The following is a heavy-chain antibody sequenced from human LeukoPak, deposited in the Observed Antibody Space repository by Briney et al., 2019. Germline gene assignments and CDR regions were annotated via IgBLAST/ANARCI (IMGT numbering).Heavy chain of an antibody. Sequence: SETLSLTCTVSGGSISSSSYYWGWIRQPPGKGLEWIGSIYYSGSTYYNPSLKSRVTISVDTSKNQFSLKLSSVTAADTAVYYCARADMVRGVIIGYYFDYWGQGTLVTVSS. D-gene: IGHD3-10*01. CDR3: ARADMVRGVIIGYYFDY. CDR2: IYYSGST. J-gene: IGHJ4*02. CDR1: GGSISSSSYY. V-gene: IGHV4-39*01.